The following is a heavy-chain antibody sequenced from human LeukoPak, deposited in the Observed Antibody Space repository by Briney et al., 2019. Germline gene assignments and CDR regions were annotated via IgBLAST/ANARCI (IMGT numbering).Heavy chain of an antibody. CDR2: INHSGST. CDR3: ARDHYDSSGYDY. J-gene: IGHJ4*02. D-gene: IGHD3-22*01. CDR1: GGSISGYY. V-gene: IGHV4-34*01. Sequence: PSETLSLTCTVSGGSISGYYWSWIRQPPGKGLEWIGEINHSGSTNYNPSLKSRVTISVDTSKNQFSLKLSSVTAADTAVYYCARDHYDSSGYDYWGQGTLVTVSS.